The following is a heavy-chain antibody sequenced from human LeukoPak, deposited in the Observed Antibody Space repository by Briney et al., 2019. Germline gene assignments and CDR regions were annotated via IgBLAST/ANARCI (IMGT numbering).Heavy chain of an antibody. Sequence: GGSLRLSCAASGFTFSSYGMYWVRQAPGKGLEWVAFIRYDGSITHYADSVKGRFTISRDNSENTLYLQMNSLRPEDTAMYYCAKQWAVAGNRVPTIDYWGQGTLVTVSS. CDR3: AKQWAVAGNRVPTIDY. D-gene: IGHD6-19*01. J-gene: IGHJ4*02. CDR2: IRYDGSIT. CDR1: GFTFSSYG. V-gene: IGHV3-30*02.